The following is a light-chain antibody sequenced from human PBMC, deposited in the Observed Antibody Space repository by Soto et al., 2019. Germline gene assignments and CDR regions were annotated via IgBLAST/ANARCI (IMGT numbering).Light chain of an antibody. CDR1: QSVLYSSNNKNY. V-gene: IGKV4-1*01. Sequence: DIVMTQSPDFMAVSLGERATINCKSSQSVLYSSNNKNYLAWYQQKPGQPPKLLIYWASTRQSGVPDRFSGSGSGTDFTLTISSLQAEDVAVYYCQQYYNVPWTFGQGTKVDIK. CDR3: QQYYNVPWT. CDR2: WAS. J-gene: IGKJ1*01.